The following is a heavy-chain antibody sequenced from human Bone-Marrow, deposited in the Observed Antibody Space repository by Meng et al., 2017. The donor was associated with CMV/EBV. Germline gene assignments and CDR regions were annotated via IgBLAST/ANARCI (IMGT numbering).Heavy chain of an antibody. CDR3: AKDSTRNRYYFDY. Sequence: GESLKISCAASGFTVSSNYMSWVRQAPGKGLEWVSAISGSGGSTYYADSVKGRFTISRDNSKNTLYLQMNSLRAEDTAVYYCAKDSTRNRYYFDYWGQGTLVTVSS. D-gene: IGHD5/OR15-5a*01. CDR2: ISGSGGST. V-gene: IGHV3-23*01. CDR1: GFTVSSNY. J-gene: IGHJ4*02.